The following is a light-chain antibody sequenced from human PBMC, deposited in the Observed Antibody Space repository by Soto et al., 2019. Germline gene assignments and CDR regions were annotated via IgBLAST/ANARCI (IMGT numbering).Light chain of an antibody. J-gene: IGKJ1*01. CDR3: QQYGSSPG. CDR1: QSVSSNF. CDR2: GAS. V-gene: IGKV3-20*01. Sequence: EIVLTQSPGTLSSSPGERATLSCRASQSVSSNFLAWYQQRAGQAPRLLIHGASTRATGVPDRFSGTESGTDFTLTISRLEPEDFAVYYCQQYGSSPGFGQGTKVDIK.